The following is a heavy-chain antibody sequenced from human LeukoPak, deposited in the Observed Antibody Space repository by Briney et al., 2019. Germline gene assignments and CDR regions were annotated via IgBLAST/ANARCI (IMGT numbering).Heavy chain of an antibody. D-gene: IGHD4-17*01. CDR3: ARIYDYGAYY. Sequence: PSETLSLTCTVSGYSISSGYYWGWIRQPPGKGLEWIGSIYHSGSTYYSPSLKSRVTISVDTSKNQFSLKLSSVTAADTAVYYCARIYDYGAYYWGQGTLVTVSS. CDR1: GYSISSGYY. CDR2: IYHSGST. V-gene: IGHV4-38-2*02. J-gene: IGHJ4*02.